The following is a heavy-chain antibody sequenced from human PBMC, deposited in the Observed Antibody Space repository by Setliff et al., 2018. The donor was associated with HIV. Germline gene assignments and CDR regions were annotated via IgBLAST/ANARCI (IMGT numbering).Heavy chain of an antibody. V-gene: IGHV3-11*01. CDR2: ISGSSNTI. Sequence: PVGSLRLSCAASGISFNDYYMYWIRQAPGKGLEWVSCISGSSNTIHYADSVKGRFTISRDNAKKSLYLEMNNLKVEDTALYYCTRQLTPYYYDSPDYWGQGTLVTVSS. CDR1: GISFNDYY. J-gene: IGHJ4*02. CDR3: TRQLTPYYYDSPDY. D-gene: IGHD3-22*01.